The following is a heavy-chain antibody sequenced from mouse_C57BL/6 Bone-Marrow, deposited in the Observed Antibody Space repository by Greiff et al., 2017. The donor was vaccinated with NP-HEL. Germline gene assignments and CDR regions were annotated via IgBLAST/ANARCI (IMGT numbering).Heavy chain of an antibody. D-gene: IGHD1-2*01. CDR3: ANFITPHYYAMDY. Sequence: EVQRVESGGGLVKPGGSLKLSCAASGFTFSDYGMHWVRQAPEKGLEWVAYISSGSSTIYYADTVNGRFTISRDNAKNTLFLQMTSLRSEDTAMYYCANFITPHYYAMDYWGQGTSVTVSS. CDR2: ISSGSSTI. V-gene: IGHV5-17*01. CDR1: GFTFSDYG. J-gene: IGHJ4*01.